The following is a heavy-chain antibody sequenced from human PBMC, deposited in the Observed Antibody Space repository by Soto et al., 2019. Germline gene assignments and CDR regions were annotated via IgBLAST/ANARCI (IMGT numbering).Heavy chain of an antibody. J-gene: IGHJ4*02. CDR1: GFTFSNAW. Sequence: PGGSLRLSCAASGFTFSNAWMSWVRQVPGKGLEWVGRIKSTTDGGTTDYAPPVKGRFTISRDDSRNTLYLQMNSLKTEDTAVYYCTTDPLSPRSRLNFFDYWGQGTLVTAPQ. CDR2: IKSTTDGGTT. V-gene: IGHV3-15*01. CDR3: TTDPLSPRSRLNFFDY.